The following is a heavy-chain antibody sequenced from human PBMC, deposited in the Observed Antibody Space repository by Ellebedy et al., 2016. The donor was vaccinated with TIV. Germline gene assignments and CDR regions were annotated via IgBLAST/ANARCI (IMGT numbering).Heavy chain of an antibody. J-gene: IGHJ4*02. D-gene: IGHD5-12*01. V-gene: IGHV4-39*07. CDR3: ARDRGYGLL. Sequence: SETLSLXCTVSGGSISSSRYYWGWIRQPPGKGLEWIGEINHSGSTNYNPSLKSRVTISVDTSKNQFSLKLSSVTAADTAVYYCARDRGYGLLWGQGTLVTVSS. CDR1: GGSISSSRYY. CDR2: INHSGST.